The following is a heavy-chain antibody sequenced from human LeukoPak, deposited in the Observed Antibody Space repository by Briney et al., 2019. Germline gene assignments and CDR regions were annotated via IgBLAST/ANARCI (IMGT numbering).Heavy chain of an antibody. V-gene: IGHV3-53*01. Sequence: PGGSLRLSCAASGFTVSSNYMSWVRQAPGKGLEWVSVIYSGGSTYYADSVKGRFTISRDNPKNTLYLQMNSLRAEDTAVYYCARGLVVTAPGAFDIWGQGTMVTVSS. CDR1: GFTVSSNY. D-gene: IGHD2-21*02. CDR2: IYSGGST. CDR3: ARGLVVTAPGAFDI. J-gene: IGHJ3*02.